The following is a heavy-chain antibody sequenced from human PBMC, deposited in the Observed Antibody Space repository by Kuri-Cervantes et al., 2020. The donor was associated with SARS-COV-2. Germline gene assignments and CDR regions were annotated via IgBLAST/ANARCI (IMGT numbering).Heavy chain of an antibody. D-gene: IGHD6-19*01. Sequence: SVKVSCKASGGTLNTYSFSWVRQAPGQGLEWMGGIMPIFGTANYAQKFQGRVTITADKSTSTAYMELSSLRSEDTAVYYCARDGGGVAVAGYCGMDVWGQGTTVTVSS. CDR3: ARDGGGVAVAGYCGMDV. V-gene: IGHV1-69*06. CDR2: IMPIFGTA. J-gene: IGHJ6*02. CDR1: GGTLNTYS.